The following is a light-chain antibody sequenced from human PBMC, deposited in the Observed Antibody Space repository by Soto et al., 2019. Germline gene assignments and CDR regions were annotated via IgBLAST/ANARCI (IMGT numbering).Light chain of an antibody. CDR2: DAS. J-gene: IGKJ1*01. V-gene: IGKV3-11*01. CDR1: QSVSSY. Sequence: EIVLTQSPATLSLSPVEIAPLSCRTSQSVSSYLAWYQQKPGQAPRLLIYDASTRATGIPARFSGSGSGTDFTLTISSLEPEDFAVYYCQQRSNWPPITFGQGTKVDIK. CDR3: QQRSNWPPIT.